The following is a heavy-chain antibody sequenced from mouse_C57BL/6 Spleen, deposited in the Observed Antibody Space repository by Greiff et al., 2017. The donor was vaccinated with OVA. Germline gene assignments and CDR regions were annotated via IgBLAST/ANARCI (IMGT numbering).Heavy chain of an antibody. CDR2: IDPETGGT. CDR3: TRGLLYYFDY. D-gene: IGHD2-13*01. Sequence: VQLQQSGAELVRPGASVTLSCKASGYTFTDYEMHWVKQTPVHGLEWIGAIDPETGGTAYNQKFKGKAILTADKSSSTAYMELRSLTSEDSAVYYCTRGLLYYFDYWGQGTTLTVSS. V-gene: IGHV1-15*01. CDR1: GYTFTDYE. J-gene: IGHJ2*01.